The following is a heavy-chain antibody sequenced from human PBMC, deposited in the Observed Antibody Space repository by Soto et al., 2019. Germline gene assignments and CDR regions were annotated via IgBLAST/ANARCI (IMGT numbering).Heavy chain of an antibody. Sequence: GGSLRLSCAASGFTFSDYYMSWIRQAPGKGLEWVSYISSSGSTIYYADSVKGRFTISRDNAKNSLYLQMNSLRIEDSAVYYCASLDRDFDWLVDYWGRGTLVTVSS. CDR1: GFTFSDYY. CDR3: ASLDRDFDWLVDY. J-gene: IGHJ4*02. V-gene: IGHV3-11*04. D-gene: IGHD3-9*01. CDR2: ISSSGSTI.